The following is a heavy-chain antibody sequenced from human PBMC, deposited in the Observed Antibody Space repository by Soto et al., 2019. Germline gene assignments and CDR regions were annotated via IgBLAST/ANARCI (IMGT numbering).Heavy chain of an antibody. CDR1: GYTFLTYG. CDR2: ISPYTGKT. D-gene: IGHD3-10*01. J-gene: IGHJ4*02. CDR3: VRDLDGSGSYYTDY. Sequence: QVQLVQSGAEVKKPGASVRVSCKASGYTFLTYGHTWVRQAPGQGLEWMGWISPYTGKTNYAQKFQGRLTMTTDTSTSTVYMEVRSLTSDDTAVYYCVRDLDGSGSYYTDYWGRGTLVTVSS. V-gene: IGHV1-18*04.